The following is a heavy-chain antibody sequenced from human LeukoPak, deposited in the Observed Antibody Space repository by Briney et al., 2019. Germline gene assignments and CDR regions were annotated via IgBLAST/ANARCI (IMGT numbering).Heavy chain of an antibody. D-gene: IGHD3-16*01. V-gene: IGHV3-23*01. CDR1: GFTFTNYG. Sequence: PGGSLRLSCAASGFTFTNYGMSWVRQAPGKGLEWVSSISGSGSLTYYADSVKGRFTISRDNSKNTLYLQMNSLRAEDTAVFYCAKDRDDYVWGSYLGAFDIWGQGTMVTVSS. CDR2: ISGSGSLT. CDR3: AKDRDDYVWGSYLGAFDI. J-gene: IGHJ3*02.